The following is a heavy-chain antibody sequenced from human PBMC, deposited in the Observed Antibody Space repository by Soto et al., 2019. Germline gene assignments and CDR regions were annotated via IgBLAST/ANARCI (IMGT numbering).Heavy chain of an antibody. CDR2: ISYDGSNK. V-gene: IGHV3-30-3*01. CDR1: GFTFSSYA. J-gene: IGHJ4*02. Sequence: QVQLVESGGGVVQPGRSLRLSCAASGFTFSSYAMHWVRQAPGKGLEWVAVISYDGSNKYYADSVKGRFTISRDNSKNTLYLQMNSLRAEDPAVYYCARSYSSSSQLDYWGQGTLVTVSS. D-gene: IGHD6-6*01. CDR3: ARSYSSSSQLDY.